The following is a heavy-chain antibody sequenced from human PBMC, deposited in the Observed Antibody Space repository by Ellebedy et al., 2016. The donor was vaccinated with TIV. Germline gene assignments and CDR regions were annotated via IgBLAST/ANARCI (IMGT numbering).Heavy chain of an antibody. CDR1: GYTFTSYD. CDR3: ARGIRMPSDY. Sequence: AASVKVSCKASGYTFTSYDINWVRQATGQGLEWMGWMNPDSGNTAYAPKFQGRVSMTRNTYISTAYLELSNLRSDDPAVYYCARGIRMPSDYWGQGTLVTVSS. V-gene: IGHV1-8*01. CDR2: MNPDSGNT. J-gene: IGHJ4*02. D-gene: IGHD2-15*01.